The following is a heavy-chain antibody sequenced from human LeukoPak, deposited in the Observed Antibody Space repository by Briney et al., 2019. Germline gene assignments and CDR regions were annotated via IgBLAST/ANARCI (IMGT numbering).Heavy chain of an antibody. CDR1: GYTFTSYD. CDR3: ARVGAPTTVVTGYYFHY. J-gene: IGHJ4*02. Sequence: ASVKVSCKASGYTFTSYDINWVRQATGQGLEWMGWMNPNSGNTGYAQKFQGRVTITRNTSISTAYMELSSLRSEDTAVYYCARVGAPTTVVTGYYFHYWGQGTLVTVSS. V-gene: IGHV1-8*03. CDR2: MNPNSGNT. D-gene: IGHD4-23*01.